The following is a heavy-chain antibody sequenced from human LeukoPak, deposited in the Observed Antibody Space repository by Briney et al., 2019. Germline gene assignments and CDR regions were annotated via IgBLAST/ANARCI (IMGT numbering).Heavy chain of an antibody. J-gene: IGHJ4*02. Sequence: GGSLRLSCEASGLPFNTYSMIWVRQAPGKGLEWLSYISSNGGTVHYANSVKGRFTISRDYSQKTVYLEMDSLTIEDTAIYYCAKDAQRGFDYSNSLEYWGPGTLVSVSS. CDR2: ISSNGGTV. D-gene: IGHD4-11*01. V-gene: IGHV3-48*01. CDR1: GLPFNTYS. CDR3: AKDAQRGFDYSNSLEY.